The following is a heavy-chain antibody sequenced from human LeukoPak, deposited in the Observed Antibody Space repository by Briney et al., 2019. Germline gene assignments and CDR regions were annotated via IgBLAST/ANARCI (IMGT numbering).Heavy chain of an antibody. CDR3: SGFTGKRVDY. CDR2: INHSGST. V-gene: IGHV4-34*01. Sequence: SETLSLTCAVYGGSFSGYYWSWIRQPPGKGLEWIGEINHSGSTNYNPSLKSRVTISVDTSKNQFSLKLSSVTAADTAVYYCSGFTGKRVDYWGQGTLVTVSS. D-gene: IGHD1-14*01. CDR1: GGSFSGYY. J-gene: IGHJ4*02.